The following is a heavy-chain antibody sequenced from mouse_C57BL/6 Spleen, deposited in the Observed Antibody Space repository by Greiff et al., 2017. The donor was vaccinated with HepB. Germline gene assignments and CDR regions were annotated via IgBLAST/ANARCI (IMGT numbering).Heavy chain of an antibody. D-gene: IGHD1-1*01. J-gene: IGHJ1*03. CDR2: INPNYGTT. V-gene: IGHV1-39*01. CDR1: GYSFTDYN. Sequence: VQLKESGPELVKPGASVKISCKASGYSFTDYNMNWVKQSNGKSLEWIGVINPNYGTTSYNQKFKGKATLTVDQSSSTAYMQLNSLTSEDSAVYYCARGPPITTVPDWYFDVWGTGTTVTVSS. CDR3: ARGPPITTVPDWYFDV.